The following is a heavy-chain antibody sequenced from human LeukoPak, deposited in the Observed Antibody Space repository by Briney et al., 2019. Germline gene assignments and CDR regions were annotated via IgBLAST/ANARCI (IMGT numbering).Heavy chain of an antibody. D-gene: IGHD1-26*01. CDR3: AEVGIVGATRGFFDY. V-gene: IGHV3-23*01. CDR2: ISGSGATT. Sequence: PGGSLRLSCAASGFTFSSYGMSWVRQAPGKGLEWVSAISGSGATTYYADSVKGRFTISRDNSKNTLYLQMNSLRAEDTAVYYCAEVGIVGATRGFFDYWGQGTLVTVSS. CDR1: GFTFSSYG. J-gene: IGHJ4*02.